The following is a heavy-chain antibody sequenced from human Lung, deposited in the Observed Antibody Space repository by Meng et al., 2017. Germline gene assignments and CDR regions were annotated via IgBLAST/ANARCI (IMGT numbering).Heavy chain of an antibody. CDR1: GFSFSNYA. V-gene: IGHV3-30*01. D-gene: IGHD3-10*01. CDR2: ISYDGSNK. J-gene: IGHJ6*02. CDR3: ATARTEFYYYDMGV. Sequence: GESLKISCAASGFSFSNYAMHWVRQAPGKGLEWGAIISYDGSNKYYADSVKGRFTISRDSYKNTLYLQMDSLRVEDTAVYYCATARTEFYYYDMGVWGQGTTVTVSS.